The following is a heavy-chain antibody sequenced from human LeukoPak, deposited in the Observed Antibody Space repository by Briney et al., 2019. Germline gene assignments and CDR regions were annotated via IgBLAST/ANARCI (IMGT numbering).Heavy chain of an antibody. Sequence: ETLSLTCTVSGGSISRYYWSWVRQAPGKGLEWVSVIYSGGSTYYADSVKGRFTISRDNSKNTLYLQMNSLRADDTAVYYCARDQGVGSSWYLGFDYWGQGTLVTVSS. J-gene: IGHJ4*02. CDR2: IYSGGST. CDR3: ARDQGVGSSWYLGFDY. CDR1: GGSISRYY. D-gene: IGHD6-13*01. V-gene: IGHV3-53*01.